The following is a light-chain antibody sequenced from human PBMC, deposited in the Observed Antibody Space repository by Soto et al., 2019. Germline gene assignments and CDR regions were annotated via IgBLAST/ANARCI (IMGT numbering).Light chain of an antibody. CDR2: AAS. Sequence: DTQMTQSPSSLSASVGDRVTITCRASQGIYNYLAWYQQKPGKVPKILIYAASSLVSGVPSRFSGSGSGIDFTLTISRLQPEDVATYYCQKCNSAPFTFGPGTKVDIK. CDR3: QKCNSAPFT. CDR1: QGIYNY. J-gene: IGKJ3*01. V-gene: IGKV1-27*01.